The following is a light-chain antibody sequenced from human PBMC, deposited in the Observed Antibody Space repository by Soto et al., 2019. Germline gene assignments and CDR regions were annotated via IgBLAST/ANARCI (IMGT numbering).Light chain of an antibody. CDR1: QSLSKS. CDR3: QQYGSSWT. Sequence: EIVLTQSPATLSLSPGERATLSCRASQSLSKSLAWYQQKPGQAPRLLIYGASSRATGIPDRFSGSGSGTDFTLTISRLEPEDFAVYYCQQYGSSWTFGQRTKVDIK. J-gene: IGKJ1*01. V-gene: IGKV3-20*01. CDR2: GAS.